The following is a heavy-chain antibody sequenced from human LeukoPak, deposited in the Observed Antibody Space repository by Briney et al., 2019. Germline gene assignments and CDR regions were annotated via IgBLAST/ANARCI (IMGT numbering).Heavy chain of an antibody. Sequence: GGSLRLSCAASGFTFSSYAMHWVRQAPGKGLEWVAVISYDGSNKYYADSVKGRFTISRDNSKNTLYLQMNSLRAEDTAAYYCARDLASSGWYGGDYWGQGTLVTVSS. D-gene: IGHD6-19*01. CDR1: GFTFSSYA. CDR2: ISYDGSNK. CDR3: ARDLASSGWYGGDY. V-gene: IGHV3-30-3*01. J-gene: IGHJ4*02.